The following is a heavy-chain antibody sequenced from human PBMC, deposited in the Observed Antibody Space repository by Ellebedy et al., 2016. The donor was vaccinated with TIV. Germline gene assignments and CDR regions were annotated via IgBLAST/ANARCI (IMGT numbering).Heavy chain of an antibody. CDR2: INQDGSKK. CDR3: ARLKADYGSGSL. Sequence: GESLKISXAASGFTFSSSWMSWLRQAPGKGLEWVANINQDGSKKDYVESVKGRFIISRDNAKNTLYLQMNSLSDEDTAVYYCARLKADYGSGSLWGQGTLVTVSS. V-gene: IGHV3-7*01. D-gene: IGHD3-10*01. CDR1: GFTFSSSW. J-gene: IGHJ4*02.